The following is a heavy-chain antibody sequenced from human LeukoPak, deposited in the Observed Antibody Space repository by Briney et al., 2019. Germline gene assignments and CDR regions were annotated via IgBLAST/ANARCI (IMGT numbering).Heavy chain of an antibody. CDR2: ISYDGSKK. CDR3: AKDLYGTYSRGPLFDY. Sequence: SGGSLRLSCAASGFTFSSYVMHWVRQAPGKGLEWVAVISYDGSKKYSADSVKGRFTISRDNSNNMLYLQMNFLRAEDTAMYYCAKDLYGTYSRGPLFDYWGQGTLVTVSS. V-gene: IGHV3-30*18. CDR1: GFTFSSYV. J-gene: IGHJ4*02. D-gene: IGHD1-26*01.